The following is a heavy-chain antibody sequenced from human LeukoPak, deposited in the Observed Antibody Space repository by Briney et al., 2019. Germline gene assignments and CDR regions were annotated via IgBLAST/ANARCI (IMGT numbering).Heavy chain of an antibody. CDR1: GRSISSGGYY. D-gene: IGHD5-12*01. CDR3: ARAIVAWFDP. V-gene: IGHV4-31*03. Sequence: SQTLSLTCTVSGRSISSGGYYWRWIRQHPGKGLEWIGYIYYSGSTYYNPSLKSRVTISVDTSKNQFSLRLSSVTAADTAVYYCARAIVAWFDPWGQGTLVTVSS. CDR2: IYYSGST. J-gene: IGHJ5*02.